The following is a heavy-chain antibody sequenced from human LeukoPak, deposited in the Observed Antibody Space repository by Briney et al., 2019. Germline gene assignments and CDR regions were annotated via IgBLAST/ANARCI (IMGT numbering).Heavy chain of an antibody. CDR2: INHSGST. D-gene: IGHD6-13*01. CDR3: ARGQGIAAAGTYDY. V-gene: IGHV4-34*01. Sequence: SETLSLTCAVYGGSFSGYYWSWIRQPPGKGLEWIGEINHSGSTNYNPSLKSRVTISVDTSKNQFSLKLSSVTAADTAVYYCARGQGIAAAGTYDYWGQGTLVTVSS. J-gene: IGHJ4*02. CDR1: GGSFSGYY.